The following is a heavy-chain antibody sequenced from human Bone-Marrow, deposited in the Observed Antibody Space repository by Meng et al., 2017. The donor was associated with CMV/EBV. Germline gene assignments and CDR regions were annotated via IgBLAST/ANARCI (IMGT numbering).Heavy chain of an antibody. CDR3: ARIDSSLEHCY. J-gene: IGHJ4*02. D-gene: IGHD6-13*01. CDR1: VGTFSSYA. V-gene: IGHV1-69*05. CDR2: IIPIFGTA. Sequence: SVKVSCKASVGTFSSYAISGVRQAPGQGLEWMGGIIPIFGTANYAQKFQGRVTITTDESTSTAYMELSSLRSEDTAVYYCARIDSSLEHCYWGQGTLVTVSS.